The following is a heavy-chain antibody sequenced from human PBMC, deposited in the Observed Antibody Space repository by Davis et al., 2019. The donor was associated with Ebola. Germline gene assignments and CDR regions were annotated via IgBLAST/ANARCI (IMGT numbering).Heavy chain of an antibody. Sequence: ASVKVSCKASGYTFISYGISWVRQAPGQGPEWMGWISTFDGKTKYVQKFQGRVTMTRDKSTSTVYMELRSLGSDDTAVYYCARGLDFGDYTDYWGQGTLVTVAS. D-gene: IGHD4-17*01. CDR3: ARGLDFGDYTDY. CDR2: ISTFDGKT. CDR1: GYTFISYG. V-gene: IGHV1-18*01. J-gene: IGHJ4*02.